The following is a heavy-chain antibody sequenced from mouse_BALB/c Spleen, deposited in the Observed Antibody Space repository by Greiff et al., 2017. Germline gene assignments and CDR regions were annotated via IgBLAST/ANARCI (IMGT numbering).Heavy chain of an antibody. Sequence: EVMLVESGGGLVQPGGSRKLSCAASGFTFSDYGMAWVRQAPGKGPEWVAFISNLAYSIYYADTVTGRFTISRENAKNTQYLEMSSLRSEDTAMYYCATSYPMDYWGQGTSVTVSS. CDR1: GFTFSDYG. CDR3: ATSYPMDY. J-gene: IGHJ4*01. D-gene: IGHD2-10*01. V-gene: IGHV5-15*02. CDR2: ISNLAYSI.